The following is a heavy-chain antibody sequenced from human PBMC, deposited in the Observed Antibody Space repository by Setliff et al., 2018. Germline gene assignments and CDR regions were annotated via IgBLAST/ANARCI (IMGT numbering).Heavy chain of an antibody. CDR3: ARGPLDFVVAPPAAKFDF. CDR1: GYTFTSFG. Sequence: ASVKVSCKASGYTFTSFGINWVRQAPGQGLEWMGWISAYAQKFQGRVTMTTDTPTSTAYMEMRSLRSDDTAVYYCARGPLDFVVAPPAAKFDFWGQGTLGTVS. CDR2: ISAY. V-gene: IGHV1-18*01. J-gene: IGHJ4*02. D-gene: IGHD2-2*01.